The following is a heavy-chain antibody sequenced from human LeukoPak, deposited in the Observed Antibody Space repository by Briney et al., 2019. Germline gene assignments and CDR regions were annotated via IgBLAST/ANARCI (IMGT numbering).Heavy chain of an antibody. D-gene: IGHD2-15*01. J-gene: IGHJ4*02. V-gene: IGHV3-23*01. CDR1: GFTFTSYA. Sequence: GGSLRLSCTASGFTFTSYAMSWVRQAPGKGLEWVSAISNNGGYTYYADSVQGRFTISRDNSKSTLCLQMNSLRAEDTAVYYCAKQLGYCSDGSCYFPYWGQGTLVTVSS. CDR2: ISNNGGYT. CDR3: AKQLGYCSDGSCYFPY.